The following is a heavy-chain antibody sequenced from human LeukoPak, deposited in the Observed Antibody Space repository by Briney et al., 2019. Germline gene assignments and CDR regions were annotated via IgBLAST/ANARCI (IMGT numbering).Heavy chain of an antibody. Sequence: KTGGSLRLSCVASGFTFSDYSIYWIRQAPGKGLEWVSSISSSSTYIYYADSVKGRFTVSRDNARNLVYLQMNSLRGEDTAVYYCARDEYSSSSDGFDSWGQGTLVTVSS. J-gene: IGHJ4*02. V-gene: IGHV3-21*01. CDR2: ISSSSTYI. CDR3: ARDEYSSSSDGFDS. D-gene: IGHD6-6*01. CDR1: GFTFSDYS.